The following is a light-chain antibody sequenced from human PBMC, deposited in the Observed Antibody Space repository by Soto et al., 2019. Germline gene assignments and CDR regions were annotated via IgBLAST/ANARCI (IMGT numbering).Light chain of an antibody. V-gene: IGKV1-39*01. Sequence: DIQMTQSPSSLSASVGDRVTITCRASQSISSYLNWYQQKPGKAPKLLIYAASSLQSRVPSRFSGSGSGRYFSLTISSLQPEDFPTYYCQQSYSTPPLTFGGGTKVEIK. J-gene: IGKJ4*01. CDR1: QSISSY. CDR2: AAS. CDR3: QQSYSTPPLT.